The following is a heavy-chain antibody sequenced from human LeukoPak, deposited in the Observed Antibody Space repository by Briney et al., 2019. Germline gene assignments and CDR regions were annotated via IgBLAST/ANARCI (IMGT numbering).Heavy chain of an antibody. D-gene: IGHD2-2*01. CDR3: ARRYQLPPYYYYGMDV. J-gene: IGHJ6*04. Sequence: SETLSLTCAVYGGSFSGYYWSWIRQPPGKGLEWIGEINHSGSTNYNPSLTSRGTISVDTSKNQFSLKLSSVTAADTAVYYCARRYQLPPYYYYGMDVWGKGTTVTVSS. CDR2: INHSGST. CDR1: GGSFSGYY. V-gene: IGHV4-34*01.